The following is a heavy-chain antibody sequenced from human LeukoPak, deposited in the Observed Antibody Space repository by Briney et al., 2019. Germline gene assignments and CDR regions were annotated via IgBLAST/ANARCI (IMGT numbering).Heavy chain of an antibody. V-gene: IGHV3-33*01. J-gene: IGHJ6*02. CDR2: IWYDGSNK. Sequence: GGSLRLSCAASGFTFSSYGMHWVRQAPGKGLEWVAVIWYDGSNKYYADSVKGRFTISRDNSKNTLYLQMNSLRAEDTAVYYCARDLNIVVVPAAIGPYYYYGMDVWGQGTTVTVSS. CDR1: GFTFSSYG. CDR3: ARDLNIVVVPAAIGPYYYYGMDV. D-gene: IGHD2-2*01.